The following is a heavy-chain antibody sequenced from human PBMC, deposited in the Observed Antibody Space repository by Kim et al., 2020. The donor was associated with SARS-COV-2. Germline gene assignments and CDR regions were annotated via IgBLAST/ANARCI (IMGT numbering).Heavy chain of an antibody. CDR3: AKDRGHWYVDL. CDR2: ST. J-gene: IGHJ2*01. V-gene: IGHV3-23*01. Sequence: STTYADDVKGQFTISRDNDKNTLCLQMNSLRAEDTAIYYCAKDRGHWYVDLWGRGTLVTVSS. D-gene: IGHD3-10*01.